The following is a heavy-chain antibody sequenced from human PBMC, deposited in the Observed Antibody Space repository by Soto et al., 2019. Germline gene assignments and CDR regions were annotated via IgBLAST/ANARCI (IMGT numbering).Heavy chain of an antibody. Sequence: PSETQSLTCTVSGGSISSGGYYWSWIRKHPGKGLEWIGYIYYSGSTYYNPSLKSRVTISVDTSKNQFSLKLSSVTAADTAVYSCARDFTDSSGPTLGMGVWGQGTTVTVSS. CDR3: ARDFTDSSGPTLGMGV. V-gene: IGHV4-31*03. CDR2: IYYSGST. CDR1: GGSISSGGYY. D-gene: IGHD6-19*01. J-gene: IGHJ6*02.